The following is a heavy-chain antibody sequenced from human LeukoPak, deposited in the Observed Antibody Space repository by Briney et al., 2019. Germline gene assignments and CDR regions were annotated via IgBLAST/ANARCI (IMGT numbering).Heavy chain of an antibody. CDR2: IYTSGST. CDR3: AREELDLQSLPSRFDY. Sequence: PSETLSLTCTVSGGSISSYYWSWIRQPAGKGLEWIGRIYTSGSTNYNPSLKSRVTMSVDTSKNQFSLKLSSVTAADTAVYYCAREELDLQSLPSRFDYWGQGTLVTVAS. J-gene: IGHJ4*02. D-gene: IGHD1-26*01. CDR1: GGSISSYY. V-gene: IGHV4-4*07.